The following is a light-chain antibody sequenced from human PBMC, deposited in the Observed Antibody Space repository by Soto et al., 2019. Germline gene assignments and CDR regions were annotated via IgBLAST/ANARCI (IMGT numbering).Light chain of an antibody. CDR3: QQRSNWPPIT. CDR2: GAS. Sequence: EIVLTQSPGTLSLSPGERATLSCRAIQSVSSSYLAWYQQKSGQAPRLLIYGASNRATGIPARFSGSGSGTDFTLTISSLEPEDFAVYYCQQRSNWPPITFGQGTRLEIK. J-gene: IGKJ5*01. CDR1: QSVSSSY. V-gene: IGKV3D-20*02.